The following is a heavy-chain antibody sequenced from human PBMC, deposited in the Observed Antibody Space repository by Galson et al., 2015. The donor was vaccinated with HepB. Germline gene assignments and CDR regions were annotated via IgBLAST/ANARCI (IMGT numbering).Heavy chain of an antibody. CDR2: TNPSSGVS. D-gene: IGHD4-11*01. CDR1: GYTFTTYY. J-gene: IGHJ5*02. V-gene: IGHV1-2*02. CDR3: ARGRLQQEFDP. Sequence: SVKVSCKASGYTFTTYYIHWVRQAPGQGLEWMGLTNPSSGVSTRAQKFPGRVTMTRDTSITTVYMELSSLTSDDTALYYCARGRLQQEFDPWGQGTLVTVSS.